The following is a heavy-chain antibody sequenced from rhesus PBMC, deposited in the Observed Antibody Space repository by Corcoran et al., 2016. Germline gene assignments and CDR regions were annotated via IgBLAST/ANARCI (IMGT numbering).Heavy chain of an antibody. CDR3: ARLNTVTIDY. Sequence: QVQLVQSGAEVKKPGSSVKVSCKASGYTFTDYYMHWVRQAPRQGLEWVGWINPYDGNTKYAQKFQGRVTMTRDTSTSTAYMELSSLRSEDTAVYYCARLNTVTIDYWGQGVLVTVSS. V-gene: IGHV1S2*01. J-gene: IGHJ4*01. CDR2: INPYDGNT. D-gene: IGHD4-23*01. CDR1: GYTFTDYY.